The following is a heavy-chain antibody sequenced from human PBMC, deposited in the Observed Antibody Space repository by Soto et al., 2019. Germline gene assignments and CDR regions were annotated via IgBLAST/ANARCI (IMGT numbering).Heavy chain of an antibody. V-gene: IGHV5-10-1*01. J-gene: IGHJ4*02. CDR2: IDPSDSQT. CDR1: GYSFAGYW. D-gene: IGHD3-22*01. Sequence: PGESLKISCKGSGYSFAGYWITWVRQTPGKGLEWMGRIDPSDSQTYYSPSFRGHVTISGTKSITTVFLQWSSLRASDTAMYYCARQIYDSDTGPNFQYYFDSWGQGTPVTVSS. CDR3: ARQIYDSDTGPNFQYYFDS.